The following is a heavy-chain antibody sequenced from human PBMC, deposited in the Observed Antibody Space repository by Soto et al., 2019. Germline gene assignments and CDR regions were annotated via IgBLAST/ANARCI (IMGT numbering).Heavy chain of an antibody. CDR2: IYYSGST. J-gene: IGHJ5*02. V-gene: IGHV4-61*08. CDR1: GGSISSGDYY. Sequence: PSETLSLTCAVSGGSISSGDYYWSWIRQPPGKGLEWIGYIYYSGSTNYNPSLKSRVTISVDTSKNQLSLKLNSVTAADTAVYYCARVRDCSGGTCYSWWFDPWGQGTLVTVSS. D-gene: IGHD2-15*01. CDR3: ARVRDCSGGTCYSWWFDP.